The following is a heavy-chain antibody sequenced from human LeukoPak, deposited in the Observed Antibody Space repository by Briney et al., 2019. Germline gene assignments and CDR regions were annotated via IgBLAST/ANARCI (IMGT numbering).Heavy chain of an antibody. CDR2: ISSSSSYI. J-gene: IGHJ6*02. CDR1: GFTSIAYA. V-gene: IGHV3-21*01. CDR3: ARDLMFCSSTSCSTGNGMDV. Sequence: GGSLRLSCVGSGFTSIAYALTWARQAPGKGLEWVSSISSSSSYIYYADSVKGRFTISRDNAKNSLYLQMNSLRAEDTAVYYCARDLMFCSSTSCSTGNGMDVWGQGTTVTVSS. D-gene: IGHD2-2*01.